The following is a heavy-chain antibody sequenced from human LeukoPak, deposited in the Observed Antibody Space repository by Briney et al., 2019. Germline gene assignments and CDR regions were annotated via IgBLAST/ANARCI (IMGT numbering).Heavy chain of an antibody. D-gene: IGHD1-26*01. CDR1: GFTFSSFW. Sequence: GGSLRLSRAASGFTFSSFWMHWVRQAPGKGLEWVSRINSDGSSTSYADSVKGRFTISRDNAKNTLYLQMNSLRAEDTAVYYCARDSYGSDDYWGQGTLVTVSS. CDR2: INSDGSST. V-gene: IGHV3-74*01. J-gene: IGHJ4*02. CDR3: ARDSYGSDDY.